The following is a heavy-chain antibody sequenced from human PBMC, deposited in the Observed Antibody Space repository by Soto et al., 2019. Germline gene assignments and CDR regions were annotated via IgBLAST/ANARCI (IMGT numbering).Heavy chain of an antibody. CDR1: GFTFSSYA. CDR3: ARALNWNYKNY. D-gene: IGHD1-7*01. CDR2: ISYDGSNK. V-gene: IGHV3-30-3*01. J-gene: IGHJ4*02. Sequence: SLRLSCAASGFTFSSYAMHWVRQAPGKGLEWVAVISYDGSNKYYADSVKGRSTISSDNPKNTLYLQMNSLRAEDTAVYYCARALNWNYKNYWGQGTLVTVSS.